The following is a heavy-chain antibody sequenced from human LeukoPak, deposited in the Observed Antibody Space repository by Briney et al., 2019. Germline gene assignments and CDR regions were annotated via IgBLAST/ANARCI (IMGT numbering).Heavy chain of an antibody. CDR1: GYTFTSYD. V-gene: IGHV1-8*01. Sequence: ASVKVSCKASGYTFTSYDINWVRQATGQGLEWMGWMNPNSGNTGYAQKFQGRVTTSRNTSISTAYMELSSLRPEDTAVYYCARANEQLVRYGMDVWGQGTTVTVSS. CDR2: MNPNSGNT. D-gene: IGHD6-6*01. J-gene: IGHJ6*02. CDR3: ARANEQLVRYGMDV.